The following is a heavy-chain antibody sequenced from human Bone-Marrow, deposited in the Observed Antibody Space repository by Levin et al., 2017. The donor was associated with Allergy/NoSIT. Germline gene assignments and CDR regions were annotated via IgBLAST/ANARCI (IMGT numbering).Heavy chain of an antibody. CDR1: GLSVNNMF. J-gene: IGHJ1*01. CDR2: IYGGNAA. Sequence: PGGSLRLSCAASGLSVNNMFMTWVRQAPGKGLEWLSIIYGGNAAYYADSVKGRFTISKDNSKNTVDLQMNDLRAGDTAVYYCARALYSSGSEYFQQWGQGTLVTVSS. CDR3: ARALYSSGSEYFQQ. D-gene: IGHD6-19*01. V-gene: IGHV3-53*01.